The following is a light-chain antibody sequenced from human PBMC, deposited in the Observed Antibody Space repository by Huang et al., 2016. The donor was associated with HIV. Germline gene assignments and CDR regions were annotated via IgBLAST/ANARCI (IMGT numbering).Light chain of an antibody. CDR2: AAS. V-gene: IGKV1-39*01. J-gene: IGKJ3*01. CDR1: QTITSF. Sequence: DIQMTQSPSSLSASVGDRVTITCRASQTITSFVNWYQQKPGKAPKRLIYAASSLQSGVPSRFSGSGSATSFTLTINTLQPEDFATYYCQQSSSTPFTFGPGTRVDIK. CDR3: QQSSSTPFT.